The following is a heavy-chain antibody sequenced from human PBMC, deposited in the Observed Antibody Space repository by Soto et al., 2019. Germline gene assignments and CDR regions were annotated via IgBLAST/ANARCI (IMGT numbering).Heavy chain of an antibody. J-gene: IGHJ4*02. CDR1: GGSISSGGYY. V-gene: IGHV4-31*03. CDR2: IYYSGST. CDR3: ARAGWRDSSGYYWDY. Sequence: SETLSLTCTVSGGSISSGGYYWSWIRQHPGKGLEWIGYIYYSGSTYYNPSLKSRVTISVDTSKNQFSLKLSSMTAADTAVYYCARAGWRDSSGYYWDYWGQGTLVTVSS. D-gene: IGHD3-22*01.